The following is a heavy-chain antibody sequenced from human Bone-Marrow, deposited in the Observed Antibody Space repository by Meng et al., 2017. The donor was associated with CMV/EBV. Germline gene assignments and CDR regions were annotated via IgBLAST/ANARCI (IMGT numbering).Heavy chain of an antibody. Sequence: SLKISCAASGFTFDDYAMHWVRQAPGKGLEWVSGISWNSGSIGYADSVKGRFTISRDNAKNSLYLQMNSLRAEDTAVYYCARKMTTILVFDYWGQGTLVTVSS. J-gene: IGHJ4*02. CDR2: ISWNSGSI. CDR1: GFTFDDYA. V-gene: IGHV3-9*01. CDR3: ARKMTTILVFDY. D-gene: IGHD5-24*01.